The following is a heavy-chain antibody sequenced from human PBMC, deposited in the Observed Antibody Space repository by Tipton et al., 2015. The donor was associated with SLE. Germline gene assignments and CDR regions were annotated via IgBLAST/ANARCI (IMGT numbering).Heavy chain of an antibody. V-gene: IGHV3-48*01. Sequence: GSLRLSCAASGFTFSRYSMNWVRQAPGKGLEWVSYISGSSNTIYYADSVKGRFIISRDNAKNSLYLQLNSLRAEDTAVYYCAKVDRTNMVTSFDYWGQGTLVTVSS. CDR1: GFTFSRYS. D-gene: IGHD5-18*01. CDR2: ISGSSNTI. J-gene: IGHJ4*02. CDR3: AKVDRTNMVTSFDY.